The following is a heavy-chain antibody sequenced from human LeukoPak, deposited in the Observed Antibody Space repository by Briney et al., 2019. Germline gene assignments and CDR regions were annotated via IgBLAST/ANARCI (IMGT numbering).Heavy chain of an antibody. CDR2: MNPNSGNT. CDR3: AREGANWGGAGSWYYYYGMDV. Sequence: ASVKVSCKASGYTFTSYDINWVRQATGQGLEWMGWMNPNSGNTGYAQKFQGRVTMTRNTSISTAYMELSSLRSEDTAVYYCAREGANWGGAGSWYYYYGMDVWGQGTTVTVSS. CDR1: GYTFTSYD. D-gene: IGHD7-27*01. V-gene: IGHV1-8*01. J-gene: IGHJ6*02.